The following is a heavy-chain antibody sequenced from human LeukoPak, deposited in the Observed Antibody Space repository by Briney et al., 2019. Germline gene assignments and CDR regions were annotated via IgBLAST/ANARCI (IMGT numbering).Heavy chain of an antibody. CDR1: GFTFSSYW. J-gene: IGHJ4*02. V-gene: IGHV3-74*01. D-gene: IGHD2-2*01. CDR2: ISSDVSST. CDR3: ARVERYCSGTSCYSLHYFDY. Sequence: PVGSLRLSCAASGFTFSSYWMHWVRQAPGEGLVWVSRISSDVSSTTYADSVKGRFTISRDNDKNTLYLQMNSLRAEDTAVYYCARVERYCSGTSCYSLHYFDYWGEGTLVTVSS.